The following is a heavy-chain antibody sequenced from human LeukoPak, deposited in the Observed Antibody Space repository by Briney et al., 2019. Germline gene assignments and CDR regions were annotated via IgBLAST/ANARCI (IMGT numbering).Heavy chain of an antibody. Sequence: GGSLRLSCAASGFTVSSNYMSWVRQAPGKGLEWVSAISGSGGSTYYADSVKGRFTISRDNSKNTLYLQMNSLRAEDTAVYYCAKGSRNFLNWFDPWGQGTLVTVSS. D-gene: IGHD1-14*01. CDR2: ISGSGGST. J-gene: IGHJ5*02. CDR1: GFTVSSNY. V-gene: IGHV3-23*01. CDR3: AKGSRNFLNWFDP.